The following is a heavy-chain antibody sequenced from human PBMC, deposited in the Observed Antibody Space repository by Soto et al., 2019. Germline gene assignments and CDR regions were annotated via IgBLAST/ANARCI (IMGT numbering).Heavy chain of an antibody. V-gene: IGHV4-59*11. CDR2: IHNSGST. CDR3: ARSLYSSSWSTYFYYGMDV. Sequence: SETLSLTCTVAGGSISSHYWSWIRQPPGKRLEYIGYIHNSGSTNYSPSLKSRVTISVDTSKNQFSLRLSSVTAADTAVYYCARSLYSSSWSTYFYYGMDVWGQGTTVTVSS. D-gene: IGHD6-13*01. J-gene: IGHJ6*02. CDR1: GGSISSHY.